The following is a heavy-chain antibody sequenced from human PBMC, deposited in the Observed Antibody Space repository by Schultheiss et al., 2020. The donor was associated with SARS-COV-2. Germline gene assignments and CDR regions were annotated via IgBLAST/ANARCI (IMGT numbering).Heavy chain of an antibody. CDR2: INHSGST. V-gene: IGHV4-34*01. CDR1: GGSFSGYY. Sequence: SQTLSLTCAVYGGSFSGYYWSWIRQSPGKGLEWIGEINHSGSTNYNPSLKSRVTMSVDTSKNQFSLKLSSVTAADTAVYYCARETGYSSSCYGYWGQGTLVTVSS. J-gene: IGHJ4*02. D-gene: IGHD6-13*01. CDR3: ARETGYSSSCYGY.